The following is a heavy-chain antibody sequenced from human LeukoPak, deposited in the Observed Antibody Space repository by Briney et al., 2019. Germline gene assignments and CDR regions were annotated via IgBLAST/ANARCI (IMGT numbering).Heavy chain of an antibody. CDR3: ARVDFWSGYGVQNAFDI. CDR2: MNPNSGNT. Sequence: GASVKVSCKASGYTFTSYDINWVRQATGQGLEWMGWMNPNSGNTGYAQKFQGRVTMTRNTSISTAYMELSSLRSEDTAVYYCARVDFWSGYGVQNAFDIWGQGTMVTVSS. V-gene: IGHV1-8*01. CDR1: GYTFTSYD. J-gene: IGHJ3*02. D-gene: IGHD3-3*01.